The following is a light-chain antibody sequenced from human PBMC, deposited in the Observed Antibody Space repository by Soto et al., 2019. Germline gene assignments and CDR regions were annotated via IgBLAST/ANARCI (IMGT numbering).Light chain of an antibody. CDR1: QTISSW. V-gene: IGKV1-5*01. Sequence: DIQMTQSPSTLSGSVGDRVTITCRASQTISSWLAWYQQKPGKVPKLLIYAASSLQSGVPSRFSGSGSGTDFTLTISSLQPEDFATYYCQQTHTTFTFGGGTKVDIK. CDR2: AAS. J-gene: IGKJ4*01. CDR3: QQTHTTFT.